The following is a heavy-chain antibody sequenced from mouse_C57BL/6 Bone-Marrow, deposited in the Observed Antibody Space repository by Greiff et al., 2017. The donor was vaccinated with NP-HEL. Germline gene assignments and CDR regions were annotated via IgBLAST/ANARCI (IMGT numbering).Heavy chain of an antibody. CDR2: IDPENGDT. CDR3: TTSGYYGSSYYFDY. J-gene: IGHJ2*01. Sequence: VQLQQSGAELVRPGASVKLSCTASGFNIKDDYMHWVKQRPEHGLEWIGLIDPENGDTEYASKFQGKATITADTSSNTAYLQLSSLTSEDTAVDYCTTSGYYGSSYYFDYWGQGTTLTVSS. D-gene: IGHD1-1*01. V-gene: IGHV14-4*01. CDR1: GFNIKDDY.